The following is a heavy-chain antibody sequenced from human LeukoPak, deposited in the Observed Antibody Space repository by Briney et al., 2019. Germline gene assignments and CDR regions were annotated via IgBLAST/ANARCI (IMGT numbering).Heavy chain of an antibody. CDR1: GGPIGSHH. CDR2: IYYTGST. J-gene: IGHJ4*02. D-gene: IGHD3-22*01. CDR3: AREPAGPYYYDSSGQTGYFDY. V-gene: IGHV4-59*11. Sequence: PSETLSLTCTVSGGPIGSHHWSWIRQPPGKGLEWIGYIYYTGSTNYNPSLKSRVTISVDTSKKQFSLKLSSVTAADTAVYYCAREPAGPYYYDSSGQTGYFDYWGQGTLVTVSS.